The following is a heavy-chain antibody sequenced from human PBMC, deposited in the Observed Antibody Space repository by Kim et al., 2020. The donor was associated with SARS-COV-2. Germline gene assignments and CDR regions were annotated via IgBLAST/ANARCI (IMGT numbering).Heavy chain of an antibody. CDR3: ARARSGYPHGDFDY. Sequence: SETLSLTCTVSGGSISSYYWSWIRQPPGKGLEWIGYIYYSGSTNYNPSLKSRVTISVDTSKNQFSLKLSSVTAADTAVYYCARARSGYPHGDFDYWGQGTLVTVSS. D-gene: IGHD3-22*01. V-gene: IGHV4-59*01. J-gene: IGHJ4*02. CDR2: IYYSGST. CDR1: GGSISSYY.